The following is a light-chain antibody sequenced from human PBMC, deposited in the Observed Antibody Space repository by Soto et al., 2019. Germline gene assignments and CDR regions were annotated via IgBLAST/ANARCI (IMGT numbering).Light chain of an antibody. V-gene: IGLV1-44*01. J-gene: IGLJ1*01. CDR1: SSNIGGNA. Sequence: QSVLTQPPSASGTPGQRVTISCSGSSSNIGGNAVNWYQQLPGTTPKLLIYSNNQRPSGVPGRFSGSKSGTSASLAISGLQSEDEADYYCAAWDDSLSGYVCGTGTQLTVL. CDR2: SNN. CDR3: AAWDDSLSGYV.